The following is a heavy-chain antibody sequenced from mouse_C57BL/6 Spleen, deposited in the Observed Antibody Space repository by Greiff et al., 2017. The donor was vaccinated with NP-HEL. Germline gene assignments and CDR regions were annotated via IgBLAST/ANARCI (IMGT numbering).Heavy chain of an antibody. D-gene: IGHD3-2*02. CDR3: ARWGNSSGYVVDY. J-gene: IGHJ2*01. Sequence: VQLQQPGAELVRPGSSVKLSCKASGYTFTSYWMDWVKQRPGQGLEWIGNIYPSDSETHYNQKFKDKATLTVDKSSSTAYMQLSSLTSEDSAVYYCARWGNSSGYVVDYWGQGTTLTVSS. CDR1: GYTFTSYW. V-gene: IGHV1-61*01. CDR2: IYPSDSET.